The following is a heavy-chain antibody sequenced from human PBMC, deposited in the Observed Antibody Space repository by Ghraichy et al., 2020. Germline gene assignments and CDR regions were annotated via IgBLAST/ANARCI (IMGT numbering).Heavy chain of an antibody. J-gene: IGHJ4*02. CDR1: GFTFDTYA. Sequence: GGSLRLSCAASGFTFDTYAMNWVRQAPGKGLEWVSSISTGNIIYYADSVKGRFTISRDNTTNSLYLQMSSLRDDDTAVYYCARDHRTTIGYPSFDNWGQGTLVSVPS. CDR2: ISTGNII. D-gene: IGHD1-1*01. V-gene: IGHV3-48*02. CDR3: ARDHRTTIGYPSFDN.